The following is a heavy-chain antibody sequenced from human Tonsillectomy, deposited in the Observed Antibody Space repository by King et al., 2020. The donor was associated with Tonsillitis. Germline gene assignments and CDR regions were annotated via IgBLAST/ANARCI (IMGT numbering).Heavy chain of an antibody. V-gene: IGHV5-51*01. CDR3: ARRLFNIINWGADGFDI. Sequence: QLVQSGTEVKKPRASLKISCTGSGYSFSNYWIGWVRQMPGKGLEYMGIIYPGDSDTRYSPSFQGQVTISADKSISTAYLQWSSLKASDTAIYYCARRLFNIINWGADGFDIWGQGTMVTVSS. CDR1: GYSFSNYW. CDR2: IYPGDSDT. J-gene: IGHJ3*02. D-gene: IGHD3-16*01.